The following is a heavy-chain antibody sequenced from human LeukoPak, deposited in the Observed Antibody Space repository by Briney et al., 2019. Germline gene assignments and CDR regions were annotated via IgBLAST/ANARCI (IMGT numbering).Heavy chain of an antibody. V-gene: IGHV1-69*13. D-gene: IGHD1-26*01. CDR3: AGRRVGWADY. CDR2: IIPIFGTA. CDR1: GGTFSSYA. Sequence: GASVKVPCKASGGTFSSYAISWVRQAPGQGLEWMGGIIPIFGTANYAQKFQGRVTITADESTSTAYMELSSLRSEDTAVYYCAGRRVGWADYWGQGTLVTVSS. J-gene: IGHJ4*02.